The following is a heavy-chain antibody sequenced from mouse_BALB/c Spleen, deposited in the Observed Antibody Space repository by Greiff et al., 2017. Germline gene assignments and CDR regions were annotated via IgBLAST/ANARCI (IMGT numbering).Heavy chain of an antibody. Sequence: EVKLVESGGGLVQPGGSLKLSCAASGFTFSSYGMSWVRQTPDKRLELVATINSNGGSTYYPDSVKGRFTISRDNAKNTLYLQMSSLKSEDTAMYYCARGPPYYYGSSDDAMDYWGQGTSVTVSS. CDR1: GFTFSSYG. D-gene: IGHD1-1*01. J-gene: IGHJ4*01. CDR3: ARGPPYYYGSSDDAMDY. CDR2: INSNGGST. V-gene: IGHV5-6-3*01.